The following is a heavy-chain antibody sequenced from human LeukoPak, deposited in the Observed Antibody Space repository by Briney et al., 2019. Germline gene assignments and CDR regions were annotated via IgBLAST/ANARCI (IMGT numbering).Heavy chain of an antibody. CDR2: ISSSGSTI. V-gene: IGHV3-48*03. J-gene: IGHJ6*04. Sequence: GGSLRLSGAASGFTFSSYEMNWVRQAPGKGLEWVSYISSSGSTIYYADSVKGRFTISRDNAKNSLYLQMNSLRAEDTAVYFCAELGITMTGGVWGKGTTVTISS. CDR3: AELGITMTGGV. D-gene: IGHD3-10*02. CDR1: GFTFSSYE.